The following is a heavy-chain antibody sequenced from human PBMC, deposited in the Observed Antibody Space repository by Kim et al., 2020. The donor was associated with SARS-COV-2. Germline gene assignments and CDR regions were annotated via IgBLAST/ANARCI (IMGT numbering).Heavy chain of an antibody. V-gene: IGHV5-51*01. Sequence: GESLKISCKASGYNFATLWIGWVRQMPGKGLEWMGIIYPDDSDTIYSPSLQGQVTISADKSINSAYLQWSSLRASDTAMYYCARHGQYCSRGTCYSDYWGQGTLVTVSS. D-gene: IGHD2-15*01. J-gene: IGHJ4*02. CDR2: IYPDDSDT. CDR3: ARHGQYCSRGTCYSDY. CDR1: GYNFATLW.